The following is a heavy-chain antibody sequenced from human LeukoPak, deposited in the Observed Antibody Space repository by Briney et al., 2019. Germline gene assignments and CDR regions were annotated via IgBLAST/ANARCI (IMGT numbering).Heavy chain of an antibody. V-gene: IGHV3-15*01. CDR2: IKSKTDGGTT. CDR1: GFTFSNAW. J-gene: IGHJ4*02. D-gene: IGHD5-18*01. Sequence: GGSLRLSCAASGFTFSNAWMSWVCQDPGKGLERVGRIKSKTDGGTTDYAAPVKGRFTISRDDSKSTLYLQMNSLKTEDTAVYYCTTEVDTAMVAGFDYWGQGTLVTVSS. CDR3: TTEVDTAMVAGFDY.